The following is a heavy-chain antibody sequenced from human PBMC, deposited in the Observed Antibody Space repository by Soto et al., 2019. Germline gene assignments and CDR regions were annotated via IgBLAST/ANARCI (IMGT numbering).Heavy chain of an antibody. D-gene: IGHD3-10*01. CDR2: INPSGGST. V-gene: IGHV1-46*01. CDR3: ARDLLPSRYYYGMDV. CDR1: GYTFTSYY. J-gene: IGHJ6*02. Sequence: QVQLVQSGAEVKKPGASVKVSCKASGYTFTSYYMHWVRQAPGQGLEWMGIINPSGGSTSYAQKFQGRVTMTRDTSTSTVYLELSSLSSEDTAVYCCARDLLPSRYYYGMDVWGQGTTVTVSS.